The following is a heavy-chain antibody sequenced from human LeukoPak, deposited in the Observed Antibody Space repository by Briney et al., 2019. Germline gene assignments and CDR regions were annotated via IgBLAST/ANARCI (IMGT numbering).Heavy chain of an antibody. D-gene: IGHD2-21*02. CDR1: GGTFSSYA. Sequence: GASVKVSCKASGGTFSSYAISWVRQAPGQGLEWMGGIIPIFGTANYAQKFQGRVTITADESTSTAYMELSSLRSEDTAVYYCARDPLAYCGGDCSNDAFDIWGQGTMVTVSS. CDR2: IIPIFGTA. V-gene: IGHV1-69*13. J-gene: IGHJ3*02. CDR3: ARDPLAYCGGDCSNDAFDI.